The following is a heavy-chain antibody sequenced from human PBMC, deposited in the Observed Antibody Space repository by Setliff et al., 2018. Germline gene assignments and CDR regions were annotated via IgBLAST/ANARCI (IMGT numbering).Heavy chain of an antibody. J-gene: IGHJ4*02. CDR1: GFTVSSNY. V-gene: IGHV3-66*01. Sequence: PGGSLRLSCAAPGFTVSSNYMSWVRQAPGKGPEYVSIIYTDGTTYYTDSVKGRFTISRDNSKNTLYLQLNSLRAEDTAVYYCVRGLPFDYWGQGTPVTVSS. CDR3: VRGLPFDY. CDR2: IYTDGTT.